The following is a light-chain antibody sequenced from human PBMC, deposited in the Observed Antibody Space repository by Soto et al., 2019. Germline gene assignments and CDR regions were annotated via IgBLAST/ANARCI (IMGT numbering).Light chain of an antibody. CDR2: ANI. Sequence: QSVLTQSPSVSGALGQRVTISCTGSRSNIGAGYDVHWYQKLPGTAPKLLIYANINRPSGVPDRFSGSKSGTSVSLAITGLQAEDEADYYGQSYDNILTGLIFGGGTTLTVL. J-gene: IGLJ2*01. V-gene: IGLV1-40*01. CDR1: RSNIGAGYD. CDR3: QSYDNILTGLI.